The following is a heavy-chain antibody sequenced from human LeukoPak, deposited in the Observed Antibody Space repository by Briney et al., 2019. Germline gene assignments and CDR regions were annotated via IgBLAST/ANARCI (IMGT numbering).Heavy chain of an antibody. D-gene: IGHD1-1*01. Sequence: GGSLRLSCAASGFTFSSYWMSWVRQAPGKGLEWVANIKQDGSEKYYVDSVKGRFTISRDNAKNSLYLQMNSLRAEDTAVYYCARRTSQQLERRFAVDYYYYMDVWGKGTTVTVSS. CDR2: IKQDGSEK. V-gene: IGHV3-7*01. CDR1: GFTFSSYW. J-gene: IGHJ6*03. CDR3: ARRTSQQLERRFAVDYYYYMDV.